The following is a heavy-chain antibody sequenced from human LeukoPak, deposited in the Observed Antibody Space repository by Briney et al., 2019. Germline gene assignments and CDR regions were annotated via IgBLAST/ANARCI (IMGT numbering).Heavy chain of an antibody. CDR3: ARGTLTTATGNFDY. J-gene: IGHJ4*02. CDR2: TYYRSRWYN. Sequence: SQTLSLTCAISGDSVSSNIVTWNWIRQSPSRGLEWLGRTYYRSRWYNDYPVPVKSRITINADTSKNQFSLQLNSVTPEDTAVYYCARGTLTTATGNFDYWGQGTLVTVSS. D-gene: IGHD1-1*01. V-gene: IGHV6-1*01. CDR1: GDSVSSNIVT.